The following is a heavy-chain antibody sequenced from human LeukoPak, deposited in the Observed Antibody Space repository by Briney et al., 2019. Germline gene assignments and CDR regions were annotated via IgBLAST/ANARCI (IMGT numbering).Heavy chain of an antibody. V-gene: IGHV4-39*01. Sequence: SETLSLTCTVSGGSISSSNYYWGWIRQPPGKGLEWIGSIYYRGSTYYNPSLKSRITISVDTSKNQFSLRLSSVTAADTAVYYCARGGSYTSGWYGYWGQGTLITVSS. J-gene: IGHJ4*02. CDR2: IYYRGST. CDR1: GGSISSSNYY. CDR3: ARGGSYTSGWYGY. D-gene: IGHD6-19*01.